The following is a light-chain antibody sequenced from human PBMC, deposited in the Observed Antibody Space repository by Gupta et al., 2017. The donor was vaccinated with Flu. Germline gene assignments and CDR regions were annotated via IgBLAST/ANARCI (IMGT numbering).Light chain of an antibody. J-gene: IGKJ4*01. Sequence: TPGEPASISCRSSQGLLHTNGYNDVDWYVQKPGQSPQHLIYLGSNRASGGPDRFSGSGAGTEFTLKISSVEAEDVGVYYCMQALHIPPLTFGRGDQGGDQT. V-gene: IGKV2-28*01. CDR1: QGLLHTNGYND. CDR2: LGS. CDR3: MQALHIPPLT.